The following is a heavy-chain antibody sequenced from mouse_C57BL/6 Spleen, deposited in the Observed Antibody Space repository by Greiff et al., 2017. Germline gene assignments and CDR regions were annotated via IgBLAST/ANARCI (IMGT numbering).Heavy chain of an antibody. V-gene: IGHV1-58*01. CDR1: GYTFTSYG. CDR3: ARPLITTVVGDAMDY. D-gene: IGHD1-1*01. J-gene: IGHJ4*01. CDR2: IYIGNGYT. Sequence: VQLKESGAELVRPGSSVKMSCKTSGYTFTSYGINWVKQRPGQGLEWIGYIYIGNGYTEYNEKFKGKATLTSDTSSSTAYMQLSSLTSEDSAIYFCARPLITTVVGDAMDYWGQGTSVTVSS.